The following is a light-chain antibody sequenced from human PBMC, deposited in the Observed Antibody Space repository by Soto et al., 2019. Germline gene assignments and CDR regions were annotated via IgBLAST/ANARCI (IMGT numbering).Light chain of an antibody. V-gene: IGLV2-8*01. Sequence: QSALTQPPSASGSPGQSVTISCTGTSSDIGGYDYVSWYQQHPGKTPKFMIYEVSKRPSGAPDRFSGSKSGNTASLTVSGLQAEDEADYYCVSYAGSNIWMFGGGTKLTVL. CDR3: VSYAGSNIWM. CDR2: EVS. J-gene: IGLJ3*02. CDR1: SSDIGGYDY.